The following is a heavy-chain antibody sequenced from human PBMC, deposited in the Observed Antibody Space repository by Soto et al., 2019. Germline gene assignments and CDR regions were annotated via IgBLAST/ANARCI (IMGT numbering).Heavy chain of an antibody. CDR2: INAGNGNT. Sequence: QFQLVQSGAEEKKPGASVKVSCKASGYTFTSYAMHWVRQAPGQRLEWMGWINAGNGNTKYSQKFQGRVTITRYTSASTAYMELSSLRSEETAVYYCARSMVVVTALDYWGQGTLVPVSS. J-gene: IGHJ4*02. V-gene: IGHV1-3*05. CDR3: ARSMVVVTALDY. D-gene: IGHD2-21*02. CDR1: GYTFTSYA.